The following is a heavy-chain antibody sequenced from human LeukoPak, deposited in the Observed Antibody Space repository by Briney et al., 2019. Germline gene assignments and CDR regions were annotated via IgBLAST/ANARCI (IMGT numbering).Heavy chain of an antibody. V-gene: IGHV3-23*01. CDR1: GFTFSSYA. CDR3: AKAPYNTAYNDY. CDR2: IGGSGVNT. Sequence: PGGSLRLSCAASGFTFSSYAMSWVRQAPGGGLEWVSSIGGSGVNTHYADSVKGRFTISRDNSKNTLYLQMNSLRAEDTAIYYCAKAPYNTAYNDYWGQGTLVTVSS. D-gene: IGHD1-14*01. J-gene: IGHJ4*02.